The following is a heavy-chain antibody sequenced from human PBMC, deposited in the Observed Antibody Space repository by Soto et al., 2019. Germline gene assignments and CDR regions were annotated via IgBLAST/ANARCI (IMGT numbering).Heavy chain of an antibody. CDR3: AKGYEVSPPVASAWYSNYFYGVDV. V-gene: IGHV3-30*18. J-gene: IGHJ6*02. D-gene: IGHD6-19*01. Sequence: QVALVESGGGVVRPGRSLRLSCGASGFSFSKYGMHWVRQAPGEGLEWLSLISYDGSEKWYAESVKGRFTISRDNSKNPLYLQMNSLRGDDTAVYFCAKGYEVSPPVASAWYSNYFYGVDVWGRGTTVSVS. CDR2: ISYDGSEK. CDR1: GFSFSKYG.